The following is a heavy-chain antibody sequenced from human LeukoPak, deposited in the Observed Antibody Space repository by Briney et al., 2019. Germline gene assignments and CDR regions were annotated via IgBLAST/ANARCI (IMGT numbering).Heavy chain of an antibody. J-gene: IGHJ4*02. CDR1: GFTFSSYA. D-gene: IGHD2-21*02. CDR3: SKNEAVVTASSSH. Sequence: GGSLRLSCAASGFTFSSYAMTWVRQAPGKGLEWVSGISGSGGRTHYADSVKGRFTISRDNTKNTLYLQMNRLRAEDTAVYYCSKNEAVVTASSSHWGQGTLVTVSS. CDR2: ISGSGGRT. V-gene: IGHV3-23*01.